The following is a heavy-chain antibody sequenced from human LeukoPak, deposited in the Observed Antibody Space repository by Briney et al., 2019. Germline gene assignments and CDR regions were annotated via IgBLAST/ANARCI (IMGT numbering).Heavy chain of an antibody. Sequence: ASVKVSCKASGYTFTSYGISWVRQAPGQGLEWMGWISAYNGNTNYAQKLQGRVTMTTDTSTSTAYMELRSLRSDDTAIYYCAKDADSSGWNHIDYWGQGTLVTVST. CDR1: GYTFTSYG. CDR3: AKDADSSGWNHIDY. D-gene: IGHD6-19*01. CDR2: ISAYNGNT. J-gene: IGHJ4*02. V-gene: IGHV1-18*01.